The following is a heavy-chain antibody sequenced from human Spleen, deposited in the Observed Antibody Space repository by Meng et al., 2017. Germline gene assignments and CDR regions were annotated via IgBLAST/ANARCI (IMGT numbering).Heavy chain of an antibody. Sequence: QVQLQESGPGLVKPSQTLSLTCTFPGCSIRSGDYYWSWIRQPPGKGLEWIGYIYYSGSTYYNPSLKSRITISVDTSKNQFSLNLTSVSAADTAVYYCARQRTGATKVRDFDYWGQGALVTVSS. V-gene: IGHV4-30-4*01. D-gene: IGHD1-1*01. CDR3: ARQRTGATKVRDFDY. CDR1: GCSIRSGDYY. J-gene: IGHJ4*02. CDR2: IYYSGST.